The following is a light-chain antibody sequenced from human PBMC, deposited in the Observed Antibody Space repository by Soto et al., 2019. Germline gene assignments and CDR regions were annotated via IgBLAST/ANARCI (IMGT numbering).Light chain of an antibody. CDR1: SSDVGGYNF. Sequence: QSALTQPPSASGSPGQSVTISCTGTSSDVGGYNFVSWYQQHPGKAPKLIIYEVNKRPSGVPDRFSGSKSGNTASLTGSGLQAEDEADYYCSSYAGSDNLVFGGGTKLTVL. CDR3: SSYAGSDNLV. V-gene: IGLV2-8*01. J-gene: IGLJ3*02. CDR2: EVN.